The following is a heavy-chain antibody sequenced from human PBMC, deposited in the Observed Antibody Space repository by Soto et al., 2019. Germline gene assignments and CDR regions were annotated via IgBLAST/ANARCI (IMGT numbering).Heavy chain of an antibody. D-gene: IGHD3-22*01. CDR1: GYTFTSYD. J-gene: IGHJ3*02. Sequence: ASVKVSCKASGYTFTSYDINWVRQATGQGLEWMGWMNPNSGNTGYAQKFQGRVTMTRNTSISTAYMELNSLRAEDTAVYYCARARYYDSSGSYAFDIWGQGTMVTVSS. CDR3: ARARYYDSSGSYAFDI. V-gene: IGHV1-8*01. CDR2: MNPNSGNT.